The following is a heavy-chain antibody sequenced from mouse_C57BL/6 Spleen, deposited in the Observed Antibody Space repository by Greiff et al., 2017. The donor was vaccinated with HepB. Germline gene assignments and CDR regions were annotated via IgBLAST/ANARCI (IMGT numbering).Heavy chain of an antibody. CDR3: ARSITTVPYYAMDY. Sequence: VQLQQPGAELVKPGASVKLSCKASGYTFTSYWIHWVKQRPGQGLEWIGMIHPNSGSTNYNEKFKSKATLTVDKSSSTAYMQLSSLTSEDSAVYYCARSITTVPYYAMDYWGQGTSVTVSS. J-gene: IGHJ4*01. V-gene: IGHV1-64*01. CDR2: IHPNSGST. D-gene: IGHD1-1*01. CDR1: GYTFTSYW.